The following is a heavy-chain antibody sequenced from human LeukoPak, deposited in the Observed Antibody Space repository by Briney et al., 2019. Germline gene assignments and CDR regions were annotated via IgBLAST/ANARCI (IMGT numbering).Heavy chain of an antibody. J-gene: IGHJ4*02. CDR3: AKGTYYYGSGSYTD. V-gene: IGHV3-30*18. CDR2: ISYDGSNK. CDR1: GFTFSSYA. D-gene: IGHD3-10*01. Sequence: PGGSLRLSCAASGFTFSSYAMSWVRQAPGKGLEWVAVISYDGSNKYYADSVKGRFTISRDNSKNTLYLQMNSLRAEDTAVYYCAKGTYYYGSGSYTDWGQGTLVTVSS.